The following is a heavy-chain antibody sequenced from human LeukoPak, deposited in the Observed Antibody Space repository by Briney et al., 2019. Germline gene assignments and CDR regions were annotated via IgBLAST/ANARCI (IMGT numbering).Heavy chain of an antibody. CDR3: AREGGNFFFDY. J-gene: IGHJ4*02. CDR1: GFTFSDYY. CDR2: ISRNSYT. V-gene: IGHV3-11*06. Sequence: GGSLRLSCAASGFTFSDYYMSWIRQAPGKGLEWVSYISRNSYTNYADSVKGRFTISRDNAKNSLYLQMNSLRAEDTAVYYCAREGGNFFFDYWGQGTLVTVSS. D-gene: IGHD1-26*01.